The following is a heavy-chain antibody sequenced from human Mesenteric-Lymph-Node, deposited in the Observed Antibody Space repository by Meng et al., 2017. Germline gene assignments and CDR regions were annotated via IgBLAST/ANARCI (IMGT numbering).Heavy chain of an antibody. CDR1: GDSISSDIW. CDR2: VYHRGDT. V-gene: IGHV4-4*02. J-gene: IGHJ5*02. D-gene: IGHD6-19*01. Sequence: QVQLQESGPGLVKPSGTLSLTCTVSGDSISSDIWWSWVRQPPGKGLEWIGEVYHRGDTNYNPSLKSRVVISVDRSKNQFSLNLSSVTAADTAVYYCVRSSGWVKTGFDPWGQGTLVTVSS. CDR3: VRSSGWVKTGFDP.